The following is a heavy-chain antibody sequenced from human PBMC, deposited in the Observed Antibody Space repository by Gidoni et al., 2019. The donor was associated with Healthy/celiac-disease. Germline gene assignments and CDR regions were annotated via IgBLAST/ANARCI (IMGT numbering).Heavy chain of an antibody. CDR1: GFTFSSYS. J-gene: IGHJ4*02. CDR2: ISSSSSYI. CDR3: ARDMRSYYDFWSGYYYDY. D-gene: IGHD3-3*01. Sequence: EVQLVESGGGLVKPGGSLRLSCAASGFTFSSYSMNWVRQAPGKGLEWVSSISSSSSYIYYADSVKGRFTISRDNAKNSLNLQMNSLRAEDTAVYYCARDMRSYYDFWSGYYYDYWGQGTLVTVSS. V-gene: IGHV3-21*01.